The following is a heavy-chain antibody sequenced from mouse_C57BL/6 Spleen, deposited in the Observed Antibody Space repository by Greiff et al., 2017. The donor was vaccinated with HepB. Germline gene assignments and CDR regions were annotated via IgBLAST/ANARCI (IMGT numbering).Heavy chain of an antibody. CDR2: INPSTGGT. CDR1: GYSFTGYY. Sequence: VQLKQSGPELVKPGASVKISCKASGYSFTGYYMNWVKQSPEKSLEWIGEINPSTGGTTYNQKFKAKATLTVDKSSSTAYMQLKSLTSEDSAVYYCARGTTVVATDPYYYAMDYWGQGTSVTVSS. J-gene: IGHJ4*01. V-gene: IGHV1-42*01. CDR3: ARGTTVVATDPYYYAMDY. D-gene: IGHD1-1*01.